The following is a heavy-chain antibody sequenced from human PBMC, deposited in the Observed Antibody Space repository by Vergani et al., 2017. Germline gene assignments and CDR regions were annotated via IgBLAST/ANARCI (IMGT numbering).Heavy chain of an antibody. CDR3: ARVGWSYYDSSGYYYAPGGWFDP. Sequence: EVQLVQSGAEVKKPGEFRRISCKGPGYSFTSYWISWVRQRPGKGLEWTGRIGPSDSYTNYSPSFKGHVTISADKSISTAYLQWSSLKASDTAMYYCARVGWSYYDSSGYYYAPGGWFDPWGQGTLVTVSS. D-gene: IGHD3-22*01. CDR2: IGPSDSYT. CDR1: GYSFTSYW. V-gene: IGHV5-10-1*03. J-gene: IGHJ5*02.